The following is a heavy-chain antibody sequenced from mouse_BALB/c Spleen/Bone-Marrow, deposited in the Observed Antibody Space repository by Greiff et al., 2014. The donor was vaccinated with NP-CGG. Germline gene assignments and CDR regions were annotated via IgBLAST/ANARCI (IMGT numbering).Heavy chain of an antibody. CDR1: GYTFTDYA. CDR3: ARGYYGSSYLFDY. Sequence: QVQLKQPGPELVRPGVSVKISCKGSGYTFTDYAMHWVKQSHAKSLEWIGVISTYSGNTNYNQKFKGKATMTVDKSSNTAYMELAILTSEDSAIYYCARGYYGSSYLFDYWGQGTPLTVSS. D-gene: IGHD1-1*01. J-gene: IGHJ2*01. CDR2: ISTYSGNT. V-gene: IGHV1-67*01.